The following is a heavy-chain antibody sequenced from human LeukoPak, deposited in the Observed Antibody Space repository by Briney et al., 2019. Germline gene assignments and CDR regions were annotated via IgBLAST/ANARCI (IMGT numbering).Heavy chain of an antibody. CDR2: FDPEDGET. CDR1: GYTLTELS. Sequence: GASVKVSCKVSGYTLTELSMHSVRQAPGKGLAWMGCFDPEDGETIYAQKFHGRVTMTEHTSTDTAYMELSSLRSEDTAVYYCETDRSSGYYEILTGYSAGYGMDVWGQGATVTVSS. CDR3: ETDRSSGYYEILTGYSAGYGMDV. D-gene: IGHD3-9*01. V-gene: IGHV1-24*01. J-gene: IGHJ6*02.